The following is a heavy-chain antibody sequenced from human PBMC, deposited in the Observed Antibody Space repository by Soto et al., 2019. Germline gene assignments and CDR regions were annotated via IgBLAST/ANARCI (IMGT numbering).Heavy chain of an antibody. Sequence: GGSLRLSCAASGFTFSSYAMHWVRQAPGKGLEWVAVISYDGSNKYYADSVKGRFTISRDNSKNTLYLQMNSLRAEDTAVYYCARDIERFPYKNYYYYYGMDVWGQGTTVTVSS. V-gene: IGHV3-30-3*01. J-gene: IGHJ6*02. CDR3: ARDIERFPYKNYYYYYGMDV. D-gene: IGHD1-1*01. CDR2: ISYDGSNK. CDR1: GFTFSSYA.